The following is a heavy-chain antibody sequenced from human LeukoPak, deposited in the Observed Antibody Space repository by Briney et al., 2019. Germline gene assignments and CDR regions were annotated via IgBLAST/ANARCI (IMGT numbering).Heavy chain of an antibody. Sequence: ASVKVSCKASGYTFTSYGISWVRQAPGQGLEWMGWISAYNGNTNYAQKLQGRVTMTTDTSTSTAYMELRSLRSDDTAVYYCARGYCSGGSCQRFDYWGRGTLVTVSS. CDR3: ARGYCSGGSCQRFDY. J-gene: IGHJ4*02. CDR2: ISAYNGNT. CDR1: GYTFTSYG. D-gene: IGHD2-15*01. V-gene: IGHV1-18*01.